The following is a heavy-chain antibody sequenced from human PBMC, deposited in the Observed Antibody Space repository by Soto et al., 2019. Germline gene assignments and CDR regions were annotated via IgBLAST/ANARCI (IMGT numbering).Heavy chain of an antibody. D-gene: IGHD6-13*01. CDR2: INPSDGSS. V-gene: IGHV1-46*01. CDR3: ERGQTIAAALSMDV. CDR1: GCIFAKNY. Sequence: QVQLVQSGAEAKKPGASVRISCKASGCIFAKNYMYWVRQAPGQGPEWMGLINPSDGSSINAQKFQGRLTITSDTSAGTVYMDLSGLRPEDTAVYFCERGQTIAAALSMDVWGQGTTLIVSS. J-gene: IGHJ6*02.